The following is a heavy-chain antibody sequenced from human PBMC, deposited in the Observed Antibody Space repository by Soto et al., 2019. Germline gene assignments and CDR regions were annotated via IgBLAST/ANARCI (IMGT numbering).Heavy chain of an antibody. CDR1: GGSISSGDYF. Sequence: TLSLTCTVSGGSISSGDYFWSWIRQPPGKGLEWIGYIYYSGSTYYDPSLKSRVTISVDTSKNQFSLKLSSVTAADTAVYYCARGPTYQTYKDNRSAHQFDYWGQGTLVTVSS. D-gene: IGHD2-15*01. CDR3: ARGPTYQTYKDNRSAHQFDY. J-gene: IGHJ4*02. V-gene: IGHV4-30-4*01. CDR2: IYYSGST.